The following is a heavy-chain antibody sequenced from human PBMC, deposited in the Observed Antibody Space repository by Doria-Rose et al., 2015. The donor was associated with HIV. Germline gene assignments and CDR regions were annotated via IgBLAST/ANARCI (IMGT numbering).Heavy chain of an antibody. V-gene: IGHV2-26*01. CDR2: FFSDDER. CDR3: ARIKSSRWYHKYYFDF. J-gene: IGHJ4*02. D-gene: IGHD6-13*01. Sequence: SGPVLVKPTETLTPTCTVSGVSLSSPGMGVSWIRQPPGKALEWLANFFSDDERSYTTSLKSRLTIARGTSKSQVVLTMTDMDPVDTATYYCARIKSSRWYHKYYFDFWGQGTLVIVSA. CDR1: GVSLSSPGMG.